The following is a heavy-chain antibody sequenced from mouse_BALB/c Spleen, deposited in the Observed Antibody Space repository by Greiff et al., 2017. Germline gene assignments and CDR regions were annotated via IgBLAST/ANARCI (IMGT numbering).Heavy chain of an antibody. CDR2: INPDSSTI. V-gene: IGHV4-1*02. J-gene: IGHJ4*01. CDR1: GFDFSRYW. D-gene: IGHD2-1*01. CDR3: ARPGDGNYDAMDY. Sequence: EVMLVESGGGLVQPGGSLKLSCAASGFDFSRYWMSWVRQAPGKGLEWIGEINPDSSTINYTPSLKDKFIISRDNAKNTLYLQMSKVRSEDTALYYCARPGDGNYDAMDYWGQGTSVTVSS.